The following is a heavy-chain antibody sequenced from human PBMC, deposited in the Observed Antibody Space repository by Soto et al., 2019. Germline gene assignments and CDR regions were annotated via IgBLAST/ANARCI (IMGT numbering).Heavy chain of an antibody. CDR3: ARGWGKRDGYCSGGSCYYFDY. Sequence: QVQLQQWGAGLLKPSETLSLTCAVYGGSFSGYYWSWIRPPPGQGLEWIGEINHSGSTNYNPSLKSRVTISVDTSKNQFSLKLSSVTAADTAVYYCARGWGKRDGYCSGGSCYYFDYWGQGTLVTVSS. V-gene: IGHV4-34*01. CDR2: INHSGST. CDR1: GGSFSGYY. J-gene: IGHJ4*02. D-gene: IGHD2-15*01.